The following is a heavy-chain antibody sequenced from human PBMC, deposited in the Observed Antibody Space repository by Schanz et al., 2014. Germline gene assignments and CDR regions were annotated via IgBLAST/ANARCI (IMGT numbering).Heavy chain of an antibody. D-gene: IGHD3-10*01. CDR2: ISGYNGDT. CDR3: VRDAGWAFGDYHGMDV. CDR1: GYSFTYYA. J-gene: IGHJ6*02. Sequence: QVQLVQSGVEVKRPGASVRVSCKASGYSFTYYAIHWVRQAPGQGLEWMGWISGYNGDTNYAPKFQDRVTMTTDTSTGITSLELRNLKSDDTAVYYCVRDAGWAFGDYHGMDVWGQGTSXTVSS. V-gene: IGHV1-18*01.